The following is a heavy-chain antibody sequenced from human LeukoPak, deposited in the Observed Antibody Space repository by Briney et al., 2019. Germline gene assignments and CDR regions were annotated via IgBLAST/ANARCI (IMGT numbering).Heavy chain of an antibody. V-gene: IGHV7-4-1*02. J-gene: IGHJ6*02. Sequence: AASVKVSCKASGGTFSSYAISWVRQAPGQGLEWMGGINTNTGNPTYAQGFTGRFVFSLDTSVSTAYLQISSLKAEDTAVYYCAKGRTKVGSPPYLDVWGQGTTVTVSS. CDR3: AKGRTKVGSPPYLDV. CDR1: GGTFSSYA. D-gene: IGHD4-17*01. CDR2: INTNTGNP.